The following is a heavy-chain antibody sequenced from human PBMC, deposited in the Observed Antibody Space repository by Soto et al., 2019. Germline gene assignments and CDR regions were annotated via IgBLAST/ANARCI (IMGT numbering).Heavy chain of an antibody. CDR3: ARYRGSGNLDP. V-gene: IGHV3-7*01. Sequence: GGALRLSCAASGFTFSGYWMSWVRQAPGEGLELVASIKEDGSEKFYVDPVKGRFTISRDNAKNLMNLQMESLRADDTAVYYCARYRGSGNLDPWGHGTLVTVSS. CDR1: GFTFSGYW. D-gene: IGHD4-4*01. CDR2: IKEDGSEK. J-gene: IGHJ5*02.